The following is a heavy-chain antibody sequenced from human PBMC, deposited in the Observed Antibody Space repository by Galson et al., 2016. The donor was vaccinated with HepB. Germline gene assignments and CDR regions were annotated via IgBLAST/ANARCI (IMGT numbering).Heavy chain of an antibody. D-gene: IGHD3-22*01. CDR3: ARPFYYSGSGSYNLKGHCFAY. CDR2: IYPIDPDT. V-gene: IGHV5-51*01. Sequence: QSGAEVKKPGESLKISCKGSGYNFTSYWIGWVRQMPGKRLEWMGIIYPIDPDTRYNPSFQGQVSISAAKSRSPAYLQSRSLKASDTALYYCARPFYYSGSGSYNLKGHCFAYWGQGTLVTVSS. CDR1: GYNFTSYW. J-gene: IGHJ4*02.